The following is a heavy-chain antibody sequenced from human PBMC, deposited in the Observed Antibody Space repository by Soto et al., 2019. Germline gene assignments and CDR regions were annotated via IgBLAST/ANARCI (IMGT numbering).Heavy chain of an antibody. D-gene: IGHD3-10*01. Sequence: DVQMLESGGGLVQPGGSLRLSCAASGFTLKAYGMSWLRQPPGKGLEWVSSMTADGTGTAHADSVKDRFTTARDDSRDTVYPEMNSLRGEDTAVYYCVRGGADLYQKGLDVWGQGTTVSVSS. J-gene: IGHJ6*02. V-gene: IGHV3-23*01. CDR3: VRGGADLYQKGLDV. CDR2: MTADGTGT. CDR1: GFTLKAYG.